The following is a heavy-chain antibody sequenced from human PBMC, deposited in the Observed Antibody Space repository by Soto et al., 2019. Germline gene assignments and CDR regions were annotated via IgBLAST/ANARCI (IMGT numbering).Heavy chain of an antibody. Sequence: QVQLVQSGAEVKKPGASVKVSCKVSGYTLTELSMHWVRQAPGKGLEWMGGFDPEDGETIYAQKFQGRVTMTEDTSTDTAHMELSSLRSEDTAVYYCATGSPIQRHYYYYMDVWGKGTTVTVSS. V-gene: IGHV1-24*01. J-gene: IGHJ6*03. CDR2: FDPEDGET. CDR3: ATGSPIQRHYYYYMDV. CDR1: GYTLTELS. D-gene: IGHD1-26*01.